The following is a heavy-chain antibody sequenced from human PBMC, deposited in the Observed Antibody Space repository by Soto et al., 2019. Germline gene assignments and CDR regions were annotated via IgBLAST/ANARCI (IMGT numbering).Heavy chain of an antibody. D-gene: IGHD7-27*01. CDR2: IYYSGST. CDR1: GGSISSSSYY. J-gene: IGHJ6*02. CDR3: ARHGDAHYNHYGMDV. Sequence: PSETLSLTYTVSGGSISSSSYYWGWIRQPPGKGLEWIGSIYYSGSTYYNPSLKSRVTISVDTSKNQFSLKLSSVTAADTAVYYCARHGDAHYNHYGMDVLVQGTTVT. V-gene: IGHV4-39*01.